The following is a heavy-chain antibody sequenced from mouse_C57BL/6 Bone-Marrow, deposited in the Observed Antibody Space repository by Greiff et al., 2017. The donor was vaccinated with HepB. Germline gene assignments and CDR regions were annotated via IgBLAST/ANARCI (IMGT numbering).Heavy chain of an antibody. Sequence: VQLQQPGAELVRPGSSVKLSCKASGYTFTSYWMDWVKQRPGQGLEWIGNIYPSDSDTHANQKFKDKATLTVDKSSCTAYMQLSSLTSEDSAVYCCVTYYGYPWFAYWGQGTLVTVSA. J-gene: IGHJ3*01. V-gene: IGHV1-61*01. CDR3: VTYYGYPWFAY. CDR1: GYTFTSYW. D-gene: IGHD2-9*01. CDR2: IYPSDSDT.